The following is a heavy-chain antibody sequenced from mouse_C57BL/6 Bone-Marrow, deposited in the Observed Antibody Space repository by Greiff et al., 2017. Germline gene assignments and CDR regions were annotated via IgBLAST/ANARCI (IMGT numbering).Heavy chain of an antibody. D-gene: IGHD3-3*01. CDR2: IYPGSGST. Sequence: VQLQQPGAELVKPGASVKMSCKASGYTFTSYWLPWVKQRPGQGLEWIGDIYPGSGSTNSNEKFKSKATLTVDTSSSTAYMQLSSLTSEDSAFYYCARPSSRNYRYFYVWGTGTTVTVSS. V-gene: IGHV1-55*01. J-gene: IGHJ1*03. CDR3: ARPSSRNYRYFYV. CDR1: GYTFTSYW.